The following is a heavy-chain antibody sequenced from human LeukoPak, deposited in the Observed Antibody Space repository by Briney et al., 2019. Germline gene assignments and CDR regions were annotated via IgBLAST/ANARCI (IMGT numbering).Heavy chain of an antibody. CDR1: GFTFSSYA. Sequence: GGSLRLSCAASGFTFSSYAMHWVRQAPGKGLEWVAVISYDGSNKYYADSVKGRFTISRDNSKNTLYLQMNSLRAEDTAVYYCARDKDGYGGYVAYWGQGTLVTVSS. D-gene: IGHD4-17*01. V-gene: IGHV3-30*04. J-gene: IGHJ4*02. CDR3: ARDKDGYGGYVAY. CDR2: ISYDGSNK.